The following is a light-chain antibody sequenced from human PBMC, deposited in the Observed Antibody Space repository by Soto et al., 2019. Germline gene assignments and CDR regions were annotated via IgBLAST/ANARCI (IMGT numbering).Light chain of an antibody. CDR3: QQYNNWPRT. V-gene: IGKV3-15*01. CDR1: QSLTSN. J-gene: IGKJ2*01. CDR2: GAS. Sequence: EIVMTQSPATLSVSPGERVTLSCRASQSLTSNLAWYQQKPGQSPRLLIYGASTRATGIPARFSGSGSGTEFTLTISSLQSEDFAVYYCQQYNNWPRTFGQGTKLEIK.